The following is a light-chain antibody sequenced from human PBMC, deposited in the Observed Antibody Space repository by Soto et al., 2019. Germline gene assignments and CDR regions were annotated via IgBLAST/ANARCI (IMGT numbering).Light chain of an antibody. V-gene: IGKV1-5*01. J-gene: IGKJ1*01. Sequence: DIPMTQSPSTLSASVGDRVTITCRASQSISSWLAWYQQKPGKAPKLLIYDASSLESGVPSRFSGSGSGTEFTLTISSLQPDDFKTYYCQQYNSYSWTFGQGTKVEIK. CDR3: QQYNSYSWT. CDR1: QSISSW. CDR2: DAS.